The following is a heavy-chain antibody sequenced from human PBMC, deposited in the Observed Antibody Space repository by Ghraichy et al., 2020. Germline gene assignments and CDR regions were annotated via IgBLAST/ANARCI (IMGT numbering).Heavy chain of an antibody. CDR2: ISGTGGST. V-gene: IGHV3-23*01. J-gene: IGHJ4*02. CDR3: AKAATTVVSPADN. Sequence: GGSLRLSCAASRFTFSSYAMTWVRQAPGKGLEWVSIISGTGGSTYYADSVKGRFTISRDNSKNTLDLQMNSLRAEDTALYFCAKAATTVVSPADNWGQGTLVTVSS. D-gene: IGHD4-23*01. CDR1: RFTFSSYA.